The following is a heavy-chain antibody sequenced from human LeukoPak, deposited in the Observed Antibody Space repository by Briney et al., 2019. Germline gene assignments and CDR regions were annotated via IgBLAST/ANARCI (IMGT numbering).Heavy chain of an antibody. CDR1: GGSISSSNW. CDR3: ARVPMGNNGVPGDFDY. Sequence: PSGTLSLTCAVSGGSISSSNWWSWVRQPPGKGLEWIGSTYYSGSTYYNPSLKSRVTISVDTSKNQFSLKLSSVTAADTAVYYCARVPMGNNGVPGDFDYWGQGTLVTVSS. J-gene: IGHJ4*02. CDR2: TYYSGST. V-gene: IGHV4-4*02. D-gene: IGHD2-8*01.